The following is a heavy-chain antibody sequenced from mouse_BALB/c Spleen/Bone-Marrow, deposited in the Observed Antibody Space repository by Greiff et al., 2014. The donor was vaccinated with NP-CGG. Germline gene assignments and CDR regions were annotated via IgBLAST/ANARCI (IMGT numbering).Heavy chain of an antibody. J-gene: IGHJ1*01. CDR3: ARRGYGNSYWYFDA. D-gene: IGHD2-10*02. CDR2: ISSGGSYT. CDR1: GFTFSSYG. V-gene: IGHV5-6*02. Sequence: EVKLVESGGDLVKPGGSLKLSCAASGFTFSSYGMSWVRQTPDKRLEWVATISSGGSYTYYPDSVKGRFTISRDNAKNTLYLQMSSLKSEDTAMYYCARRGYGNSYWYFDAWGAGTTVTVSS.